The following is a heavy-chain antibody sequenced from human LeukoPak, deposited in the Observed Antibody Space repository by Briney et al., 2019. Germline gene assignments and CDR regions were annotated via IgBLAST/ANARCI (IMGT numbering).Heavy chain of an antibody. CDR1: GFTFTDHW. D-gene: IGHD2/OR15-2a*01. Sequence: PGGSLRLSCVASGFTFTDHWMHWVRQAPGKGLEWVSHTNVDGTYTNYAGSVRGRFTISRDNAKNTLYLQMETLRVEDTAMYYRTRVSPHSGLNVDFDHWARGTLVNVS. CDR2: TNVDGTYT. CDR3: TRVSPHSGLNVDFDH. J-gene: IGHJ4*02. V-gene: IGHV3-74*01.